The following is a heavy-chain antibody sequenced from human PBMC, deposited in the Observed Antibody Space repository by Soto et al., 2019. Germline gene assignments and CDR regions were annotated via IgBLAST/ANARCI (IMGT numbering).Heavy chain of an antibody. D-gene: IGHD3-3*01. V-gene: IGHV1-18*01. Sequence: ASVKVSFKASGYTFTSYGISWVRQAPGQGLEWMGWISAYNGNTNYAQKLQGRVTMTTDTSTSTAYMELRSLRSDDTAVYYCARASRSPSYDAFDIWGQRTMVTVSS. CDR3: ARASRSPSYDAFDI. CDR2: ISAYNGNT. J-gene: IGHJ3*02. CDR1: GYTFTSYG.